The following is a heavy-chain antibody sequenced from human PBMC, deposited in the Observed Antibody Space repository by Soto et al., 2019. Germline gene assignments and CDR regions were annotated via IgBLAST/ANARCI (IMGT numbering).Heavy chain of an antibody. CDR3: ARGTYRGAYRYYLDY. CDR1: GFTFSNYA. D-gene: IGHD4-4*01. CDR2: ISYDGSNG. Sequence: SLRLSCAASGFTFSNYAMHWVRQAPGKGLEWEAVISYDGSNGYYADSVKGRFTISRDNSKNTLFLQMNSLRPEDTAVYHCARGTYRGAYRYYLDYWGQGTPVTVSS. V-gene: IGHV3-30-3*01. J-gene: IGHJ4*02.